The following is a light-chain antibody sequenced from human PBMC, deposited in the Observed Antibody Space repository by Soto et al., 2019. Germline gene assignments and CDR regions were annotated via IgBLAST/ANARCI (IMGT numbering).Light chain of an antibody. CDR1: QSLLHRNGYNY. V-gene: IGKV2-28*01. CDR2: WGS. CDR3: MQALQTPPYT. J-gene: IGKJ2*01. Sequence: DIVMTQSPLSLPVTPGEPASISCRSSQSLLHRNGYNYLDWYLQKPGQSPQLLIYWGSNRASGVPDRFSGSGSGTDFTLKISRVEAEDVGVYYCMQALQTPPYTFGQGTKLEIK.